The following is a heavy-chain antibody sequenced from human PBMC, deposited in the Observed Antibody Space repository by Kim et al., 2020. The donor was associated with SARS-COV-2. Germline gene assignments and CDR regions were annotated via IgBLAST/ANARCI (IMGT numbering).Heavy chain of an antibody. J-gene: IGHJ6*02. Sequence: SETLSLTCTVSGGSISSYYWSWIRQPPGKGLEWIGYINYSGSTNYNPSLKSRVTISVDTSKNQFSLKLSSVTAADTAVYYCARYEKLSQYSSGWYPYYYGMDVWGQGTTVTVSS. D-gene: IGHD6-19*01. CDR2: INYSGST. CDR1: GGSISSYY. V-gene: IGHV4-59*01. CDR3: ARYEKLSQYSSGWYPYYYGMDV.